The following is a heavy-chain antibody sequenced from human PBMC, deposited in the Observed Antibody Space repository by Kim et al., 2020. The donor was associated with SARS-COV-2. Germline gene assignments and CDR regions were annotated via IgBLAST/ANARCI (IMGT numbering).Heavy chain of an antibody. CDR3: ARDDIGRRSSSWY. CDR1: GFLFSNYW. Sequence: GGSLRLSCAGSGFLFSNYWMSWVRQAPGTGLAWVANIEQDGRVKYYVDSVKGRFAISRDNAKNSLYLQMNSLRPEDTAVYYCARDDIGRRSSSWY. CDR2: IEQDGRVK. D-gene: IGHD6-19*01. V-gene: IGHV3-7*05. J-gene: IGHJ2*01.